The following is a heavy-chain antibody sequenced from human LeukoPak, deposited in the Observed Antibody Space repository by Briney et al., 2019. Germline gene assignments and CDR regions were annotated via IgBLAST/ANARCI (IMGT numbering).Heavy chain of an antibody. V-gene: IGHV1-24*01. CDR1: GYTLTELS. Sequence: GASVKVSCKVSGYTLTELSMHWVRQAPGKGLEWMGGFDPEDGETIYAQEFQGRVTMTEDTSTDTAYMELSSLRSEDTAVYYCATDSGYDEYGRTNYYYYGMDVWGQGTTVTVSS. J-gene: IGHJ6*02. D-gene: IGHD5-12*01. CDR2: FDPEDGET. CDR3: ATDSGYDEYGRTNYYYYGMDV.